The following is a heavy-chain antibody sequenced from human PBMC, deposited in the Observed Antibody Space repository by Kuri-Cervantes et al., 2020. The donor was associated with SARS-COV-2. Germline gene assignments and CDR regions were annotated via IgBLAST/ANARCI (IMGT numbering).Heavy chain of an antibody. V-gene: IGHV1-69*05. Sequence: SVKVSCKASGYTFTSYDINWVRQATGQGLEWMGGIIPIFGTANYAQKFQGRVTITTDESTSTAYMELSSLRSEDTAVYYCAHVEMATNHGEYYFDYWGQGTLVTVSS. J-gene: IGHJ4*02. CDR1: GYTFTSYD. CDR3: AHVEMATNHGEYYFDY. CDR2: IIPIFGTA. D-gene: IGHD5-24*01.